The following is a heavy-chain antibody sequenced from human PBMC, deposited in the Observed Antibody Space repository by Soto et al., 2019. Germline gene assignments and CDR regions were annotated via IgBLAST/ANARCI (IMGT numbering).Heavy chain of an antibody. D-gene: IGHD6-13*01. CDR2: INPNSGGT. CDR1: GYTFTGYY. J-gene: IGHJ4*02. CDR3: ARHKHSSSWYEGFDY. Sequence: ASVKVSCKASGYTFTGYYMQWVRQAPGQGLEWMGWINPNSGGTNYAQKFQGWVTMTRDTSISTAYMELSRLRSDDTAVYYCARHKHSSSWYEGFDYWGQGTLVT. V-gene: IGHV1-2*04.